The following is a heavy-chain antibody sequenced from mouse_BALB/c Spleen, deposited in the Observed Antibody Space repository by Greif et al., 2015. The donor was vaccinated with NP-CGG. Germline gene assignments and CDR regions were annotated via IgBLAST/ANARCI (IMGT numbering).Heavy chain of an antibody. D-gene: IGHD2-3*01. CDR1: GYTFTSYW. J-gene: IGHJ2*01. V-gene: IGHV1-7*01. CDR3: ARWRWLLVDY. Sequence: QVQLQQSGAELAKPGASVKMPCKASGYTFTSYWMHWVKQRPGQGLEWIGYINPSTGYTEYNQKFKDKATLTADKSSSTAYMQLSSLTSEDSAVYYCARWRWLLVDYWGQGTTLTVSS. CDR2: INPSTGYT.